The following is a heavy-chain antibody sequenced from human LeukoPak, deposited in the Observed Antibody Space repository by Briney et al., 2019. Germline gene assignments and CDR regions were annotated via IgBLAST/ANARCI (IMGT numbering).Heavy chain of an antibody. V-gene: IGHV4-4*07. D-gene: IGHD6-13*01. CDR3: ARDGLGSSWYFAFDI. J-gene: IGHJ3*02. CDR1: GGSISSYY. Sequence: SSETLSLTCAVSGGSISSYYWSWIRQPAGKGLEWIGRIYTSGSTNYNPSLKSRVTMSVDTSKNQFSLKLSSVTAADTAVYYCARDGLGSSWYFAFDIWGQGTMVTVSS. CDR2: IYTSGST.